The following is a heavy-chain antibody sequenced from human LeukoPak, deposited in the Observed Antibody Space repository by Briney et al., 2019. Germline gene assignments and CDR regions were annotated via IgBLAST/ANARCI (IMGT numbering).Heavy chain of an antibody. CDR1: GGSISSYY. D-gene: IGHD3-22*01. J-gene: IGHJ5*02. Sequence: SETLSLTCTVSGGSISSYYWSWIRQPPGKGLEWIGYIYYSGSTNYNPSLKSRVTISVDTSKNQFPLKLSSVTAADTAVYYCARGDYNDGAGYLDHWGQGTLVPVSS. CDR2: IYYSGST. CDR3: ARGDYNDGAGYLDH. V-gene: IGHV4-59*08.